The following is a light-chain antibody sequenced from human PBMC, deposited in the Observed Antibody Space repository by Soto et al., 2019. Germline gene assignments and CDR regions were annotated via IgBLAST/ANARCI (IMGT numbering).Light chain of an antibody. Sequence: QSALTQPASVSGSPGQSITISCTGTSSDVGGYNYFSWYQQHPGKAPKLMIYDVSNRPSGVSNRFSGSKSGNTASLTISGLQAEDEADYYCSSYTRSSTLYVFGTGTKLTVL. CDR1: SSDVGGYNY. J-gene: IGLJ1*01. V-gene: IGLV2-14*01. CDR2: DVS. CDR3: SSYTRSSTLYV.